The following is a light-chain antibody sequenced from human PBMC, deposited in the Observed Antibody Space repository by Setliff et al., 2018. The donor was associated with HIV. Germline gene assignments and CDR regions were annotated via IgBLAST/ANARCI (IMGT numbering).Light chain of an antibody. CDR2: EVN. V-gene: IGLV2-8*01. Sequence: QSALTQPPSASGSPGQSVTISCTGTSGDVGGYNYVSWYQQHPGKAPKLIIYEVNQRPSGVPDRFSGSKSGDTASLTVSGLQAEGEADYFCSSYAGNNIYVFGTGTKVTV. CDR1: SGDVGGYNY. CDR3: SSYAGNNIYV. J-gene: IGLJ1*01.